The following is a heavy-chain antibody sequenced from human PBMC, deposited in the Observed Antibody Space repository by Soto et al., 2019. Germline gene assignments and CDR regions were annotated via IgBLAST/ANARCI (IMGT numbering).Heavy chain of an antibody. J-gene: IGHJ4*02. CDR1: GFTFDDYG. Sequence: GGSLRLSCAASGFTFDDYGMSWVRQAPGKGLVWVSRINRDGRSTNYADSVKGRFTISRDNAKNTLYLQMNSLSAEDTAVYHCARGGLQGSGNHYNDNWGQGTLVTVSS. CDR2: INRDGRST. V-gene: IGHV3-74*01. CDR3: ARGGLQGSGNHYNDN. D-gene: IGHD3-10*01.